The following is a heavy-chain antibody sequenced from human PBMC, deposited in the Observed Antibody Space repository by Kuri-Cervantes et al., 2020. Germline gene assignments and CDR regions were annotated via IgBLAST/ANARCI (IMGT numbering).Heavy chain of an antibody. CDR3: ASRWLQRGNDY. CDR2: INHSGST. V-gene: IGHV4-34*01. Sequence: GSLRLSCAVYGGSFSGYYWSWIRQPPGKGLEWIGEINHSGSTNYNPSLKGRVIISVDTSKNQFSLKLSSVTAADTAVYYCASRWLQRGNDYWGQGTLGTVSS. D-gene: IGHD5-24*01. CDR1: GGSFSGYY. J-gene: IGHJ4*02.